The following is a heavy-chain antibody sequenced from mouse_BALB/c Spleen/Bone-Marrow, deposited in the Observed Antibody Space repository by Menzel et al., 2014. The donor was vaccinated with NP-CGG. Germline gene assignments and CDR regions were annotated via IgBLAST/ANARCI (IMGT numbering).Heavy chain of an antibody. CDR1: GYTFTSYT. CDR2: INPSSGYT. Sequence: VQLQQSGAELARPGASVKMSCKASGYTFTSYTIQWVKQRPGQGLEWIGYINPSSGYTDYNQKFKDKTTLTADKSSNTAYMQLTSLTSEDSAVYSCARVARTGAWFTYWGQGTLVTVSA. J-gene: IGHJ3*01. V-gene: IGHV1-4*02. CDR3: ARVARTGAWFTY. D-gene: IGHD4-1*01.